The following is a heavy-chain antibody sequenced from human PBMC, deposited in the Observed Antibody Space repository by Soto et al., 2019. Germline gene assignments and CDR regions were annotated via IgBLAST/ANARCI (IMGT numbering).Heavy chain of an antibody. CDR3: ARERYAKILAATLDLDY. V-gene: IGHV3-30-3*01. Sequence: QVQLVESGGGVVQPGRSLRLSCAASGFTFSSYAMHWVRQAPGKGLEWVAVISYDESNKYYADSVKGRFTISRDNSKNTLYLQRNSPRAEDTAVYYCARERYAKILAATLDLDYWGQGTLVTVSS. CDR1: GFTFSSYA. J-gene: IGHJ4*02. D-gene: IGHD2-15*01. CDR2: ISYDESNK.